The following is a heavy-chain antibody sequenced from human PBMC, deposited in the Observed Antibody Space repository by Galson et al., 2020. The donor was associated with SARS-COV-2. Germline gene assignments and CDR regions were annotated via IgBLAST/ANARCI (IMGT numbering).Heavy chain of an antibody. D-gene: IGHD3-9*01. J-gene: IGHJ6*02. CDR3: ARDSEYYDILTGYLASSKKYYYYYGMDV. Sequence: GESLKISCAASGFTFSSYGMHWVSQAPSTGLEWVAVISYDGSNQYYADYVKGRFTISRDNSNNTLYLKRNSLRAEDTAVYYCARDSEYYDILTGYLASSKKYYYYYGMDVWGQGTTVTVSS. CDR1: GFTFSSYG. V-gene: IGHV3-30*03. CDR2: ISYDGSNQ.